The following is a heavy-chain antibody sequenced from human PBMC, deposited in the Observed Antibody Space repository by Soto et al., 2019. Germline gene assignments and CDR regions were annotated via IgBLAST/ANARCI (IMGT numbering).Heavy chain of an antibody. D-gene: IGHD6-13*01. Sequence: SETLSLTCTVSGASTNDFYWSWIRQTPGKGLEWVGFMYYSETTKYNPSLKGRVNMSLDTSKNQVSLHLKSVTAADTAVYYCARANSSTWYKLEYKWFDPWGQGTQVTVSS. J-gene: IGHJ5*02. CDR3: ARANSSTWYKLEYKWFDP. V-gene: IGHV4-59*01. CDR2: MYYSETT. CDR1: GASTNDFY.